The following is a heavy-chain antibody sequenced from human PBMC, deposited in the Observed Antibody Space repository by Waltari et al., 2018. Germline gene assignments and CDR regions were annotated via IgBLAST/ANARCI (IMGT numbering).Heavy chain of an antibody. CDR2: MNPNSGNT. J-gene: IGHJ6*03. Sequence: QVQLVQSGAEVKKPGASVKVSCKASGYTFTSYDIHWVRQATGQGLEWMGWMNPNSGNTGYAQKFQGRVTITRNTSISTAYMELSSLRSEDTAVYYCARGRSTRPYYYYMDVWGKGTTVTVSS. CDR3: ARGRSTRPYYYYMDV. CDR1: GYTFTSYD. V-gene: IGHV1-8*03. D-gene: IGHD1-26*01.